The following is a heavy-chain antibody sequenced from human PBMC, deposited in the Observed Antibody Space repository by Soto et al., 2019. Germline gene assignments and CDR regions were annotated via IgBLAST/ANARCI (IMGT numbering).Heavy chain of an antibody. J-gene: IGHJ6*02. CDR2: ISYDGSNK. CDR3: AKVCSSGYYYGMDV. D-gene: IGHD6-6*01. V-gene: IGHV3-30*18. Sequence: ESGGGVVQPGRSLRLSCAASGFTFSSYGMHWVRQAPGKGLEWVAVISYDGSNKYYADSVKGRFTISRDNSKNTLYLQMNSLRAEDTAVYYCAKVCSSGYYYGMDVWGQGTTVTVSS. CDR1: GFTFSSYG.